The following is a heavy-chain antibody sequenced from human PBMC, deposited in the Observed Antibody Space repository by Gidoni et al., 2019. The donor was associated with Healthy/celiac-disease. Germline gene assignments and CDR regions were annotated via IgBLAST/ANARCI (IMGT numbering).Heavy chain of an antibody. V-gene: IGHV3-15*01. CDR2: IKSKTDGGTT. CDR3: THLIIAVAGDWFDP. J-gene: IGHJ5*02. D-gene: IGHD6-19*01. CDR1: GFTFSTAW. Sequence: EVQLVESGGGLVKHGGSLRLSWAASGFTFSTAWMGWVGQAPGKGLEWVGRIKSKTDGGTTDYAAPVKGRFTISRDDSKNTLYLQMNSLKTEDTAVYYCTHLIIAVAGDWFDPWGQGTLVTVSS.